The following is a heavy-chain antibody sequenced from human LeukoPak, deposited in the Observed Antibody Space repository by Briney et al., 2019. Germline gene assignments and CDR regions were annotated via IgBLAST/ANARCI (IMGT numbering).Heavy chain of an antibody. CDR2: IIPIFGTA. Sequence: SVKVSCKASGGTFSSCAISWVRQAPGQGLEWMGGIIPIFGTANYALKFQGRVTITTDESTSTAYMELSSLRSEDTAVYYCARPVGYSGPDAFDIWGQGTMVTVSS. V-gene: IGHV1-69*05. CDR3: ARPVGYSGPDAFDI. CDR1: GGTFSSCA. D-gene: IGHD5-12*01. J-gene: IGHJ3*02.